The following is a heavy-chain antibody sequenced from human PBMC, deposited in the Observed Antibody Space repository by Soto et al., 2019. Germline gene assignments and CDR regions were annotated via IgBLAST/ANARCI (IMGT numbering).Heavy chain of an antibody. V-gene: IGHV1-8*01. Sequence: ASVNVSGKASGYTFASYDINWVRQAAGQGLEWMGWMNPNSGNTGYAQKFQGRVTMTRNTSISTAYMELSSLRSEDTAVYYCARGMTCSGGSCYPYAFDIWGQGTMFTVSS. CDR3: ARGMTCSGGSCYPYAFDI. CDR2: MNPNSGNT. CDR1: GYTFASYD. D-gene: IGHD2-15*01. J-gene: IGHJ3*02.